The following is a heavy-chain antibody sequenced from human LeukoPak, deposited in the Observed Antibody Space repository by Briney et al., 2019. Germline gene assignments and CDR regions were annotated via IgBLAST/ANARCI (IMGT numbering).Heavy chain of an antibody. J-gene: IGHJ4*02. V-gene: IGHV4-34*01. CDR3: ARGLDYYGSGSQGHYFDY. CDR2: INHSGST. Sequence: PSETLSLTCAVYGGSFSGYYWSWIRQPPGKGLEWIGEINHSGSTNYNPSLKSRVTISVDTSKNQFSLKLSSVTAADTAVYYCARGLDYYGSGSQGHYFDYWGQGTLVTVSS. CDR1: GGSFSGYY. D-gene: IGHD3-10*01.